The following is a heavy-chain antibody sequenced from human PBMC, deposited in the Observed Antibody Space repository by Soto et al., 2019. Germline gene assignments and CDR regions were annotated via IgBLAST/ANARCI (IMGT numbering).Heavy chain of an antibody. V-gene: IGHV1-69*01. CDR2: LIPICGKT. J-gene: IGHJ6*02. Sequence: QVQLVQSGTEVKKPGSSVKVSCKASGGSVSSYGISWVRQAPGQGLEWGGALIPICGKTAYAQKCQGRGPITADESTKTVYMELRCLRSEDTAVYYCAIAGEEFWGRGTSYVGPFGYSCYGMDDWGQRPRVSISS. CDR1: GGSVSSYG. CDR3: AIAGEEFWGRGTSYVGPFGYSCYGMDD. D-gene: IGHD3-16*01.